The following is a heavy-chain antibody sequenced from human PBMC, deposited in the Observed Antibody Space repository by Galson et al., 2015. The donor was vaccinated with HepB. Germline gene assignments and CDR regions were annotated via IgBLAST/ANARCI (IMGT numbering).Heavy chain of an antibody. D-gene: IGHD4-17*01. Sequence: SLRLSCAASGFTFSASGMHWVRQASGKGLEWVGRIRSKANNYATAYAASVKGRFTVSRDDSKNTAYLQMDSLKTEDTAIYYCTGQNGDGGPVDYWGQGTLVTVSS. J-gene: IGHJ4*02. CDR1: GFTFSASG. CDR2: IRSKANNYAT. V-gene: IGHV3-73*01. CDR3: TGQNGDGGPVDY.